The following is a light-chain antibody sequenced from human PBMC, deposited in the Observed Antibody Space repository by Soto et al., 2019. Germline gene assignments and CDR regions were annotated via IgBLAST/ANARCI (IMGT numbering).Light chain of an antibody. V-gene: IGLV1-47*01. J-gene: IGLJ2*01. Sequence: QSVLTQPPSASRTPGQRVTISCSGSSSNIGSNYVYWYQQLPGTPPKLLIYRNNQRPSGVPDRFSGSKSGTSASLAISGLRSEDEADYYCAAWDDSLSGVVFGGGTKLTVL. CDR2: RNN. CDR1: SSNIGSNY. CDR3: AAWDDSLSGVV.